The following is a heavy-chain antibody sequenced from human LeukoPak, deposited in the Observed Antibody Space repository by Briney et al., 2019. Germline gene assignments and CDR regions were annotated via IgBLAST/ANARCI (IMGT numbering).Heavy chain of an antibody. V-gene: IGHV4-31*03. CDR2: IYYSGST. CDR1: GGSISSGGYY. D-gene: IGHD6-13*01. Sequence: SETLSLTCTVSGGSISSGGYYWSWIRQHPGKGLEWIGYIYYSGSTYYNPSLKSRVTISVDTSKNQFSLKLSSVTAADTAVYYCARPRASSPGNWFDSWGQGTLVTVSS. J-gene: IGHJ5*01. CDR3: ARPRASSPGNWFDS.